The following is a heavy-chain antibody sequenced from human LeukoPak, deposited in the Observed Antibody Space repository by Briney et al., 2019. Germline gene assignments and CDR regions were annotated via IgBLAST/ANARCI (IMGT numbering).Heavy chain of an antibody. Sequence: SETLSLTCTVSGASISSCYWSWIRQIPEKGLEWIGYMSNTAVTGYSPSLESRVSISRDTSKNQFSLKLTSVTAADTAVYYCVRHEDLVAIPLGLGAFDLWGQGTLVTVSS. CDR2: MSNTAVT. J-gene: IGHJ3*01. V-gene: IGHV4-59*08. CDR3: VRHEDLVAIPLGLGAFDL. CDR1: GASISSCY. D-gene: IGHD5-12*01.